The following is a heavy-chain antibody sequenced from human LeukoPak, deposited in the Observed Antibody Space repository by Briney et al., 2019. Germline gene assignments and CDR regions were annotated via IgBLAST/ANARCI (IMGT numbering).Heavy chain of an antibody. Sequence: ASVKVSCKASGVTFTSSAMQWVRQARGQRLEWRGWIVVGSGSTNYAQMFQERVTITRDMSTSTAYMELSSLRSEDTAVYYCAADDILTGYYDYWGQGTLVTVSS. J-gene: IGHJ4*02. CDR3: AADDILTGYYDY. D-gene: IGHD3-9*01. V-gene: IGHV1-58*02. CDR2: IVVGSGST. CDR1: GVTFTSSA.